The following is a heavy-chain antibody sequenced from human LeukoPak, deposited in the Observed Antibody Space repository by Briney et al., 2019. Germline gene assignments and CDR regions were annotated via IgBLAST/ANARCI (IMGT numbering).Heavy chain of an antibody. D-gene: IGHD3-10*01. CDR1: GGSFSDSY. Sequence: PSETLSLTCAVFGGSFSDSYWSWIRQPPGKGLEWIGEINHSGSTNYNPSLKSRVTISVDTSKNQFSLKLSSMTAADTAVYYWARVVRYYNVGHYYGLDVWGQGTTVTVSS. CDR3: ARVVRYYNVGHYYGLDV. V-gene: IGHV4-34*01. J-gene: IGHJ6*02. CDR2: INHSGST.